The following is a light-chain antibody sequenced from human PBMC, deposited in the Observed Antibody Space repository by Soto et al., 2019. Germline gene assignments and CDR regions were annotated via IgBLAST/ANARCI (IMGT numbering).Light chain of an antibody. CDR2: ADS. V-gene: IGLV3-21*02. Sequence: SYEVTQPPWVSVAPGQTARITCGGNDVGSKNVHWYQQKPGQAPVLVVYADSARPSGIPERFSGSNSGNTATLTISSVEAGDEADYYCQVWDNGSDHYVFGTGTKVTAL. CDR3: QVWDNGSDHYV. CDR1: DVGSKN. J-gene: IGLJ1*01.